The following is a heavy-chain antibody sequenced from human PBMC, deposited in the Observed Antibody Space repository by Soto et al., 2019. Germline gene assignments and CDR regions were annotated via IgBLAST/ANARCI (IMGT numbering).Heavy chain of an antibody. CDR3: ARESLRAYDFWSGPTYYFDY. CDR1: GGTFSSYA. D-gene: IGHD3-3*01. V-gene: IGHV1-69*05. CDR2: IIPIFGTA. J-gene: IGHJ4*02. Sequence: ASVKVSCKASGGTFSSYAISWVRQAPGQGLEWMGGIIPIFGTANYAQKFQGRVTITRDTSASTAYMELSSLRSEDTAVYYCARESLRAYDFWSGPTYYFDYWGQGTLVTVSS.